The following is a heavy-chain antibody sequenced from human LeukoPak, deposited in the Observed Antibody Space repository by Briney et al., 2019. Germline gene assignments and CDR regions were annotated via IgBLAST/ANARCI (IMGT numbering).Heavy chain of an antibody. V-gene: IGHV4-34*01. CDR2: INHSGST. Sequence: KTSETLSLTCAVYGGSFSGYYWSWIRQPPGKGLEWIGEINHSGSTNYNPSLKGRVTISVDTSKNQFSLKLSSVTAADTAVYYCARSPRTLASNWFDPWGQGTLVTVSS. CDR3: ARSPRTLASNWFDP. CDR1: GGSFSGYY. J-gene: IGHJ5*02. D-gene: IGHD3-3*02.